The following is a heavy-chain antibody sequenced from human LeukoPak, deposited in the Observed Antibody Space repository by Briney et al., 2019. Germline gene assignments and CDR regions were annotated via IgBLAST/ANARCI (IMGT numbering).Heavy chain of an antibody. J-gene: IGHJ4*02. CDR3: AKDFRIGYSAHFDY. CDR1: GFTFSSYA. Sequence: PGGSLRLSCAASGFTFSSYAMSWVRQAPGKGLEWVSTISGYDSSTYYADSVKGRFSISRDNSKNTLYLQMDSLRGEDTAVYYCAKDFRIGYSAHFDYWGQGALVTVSS. V-gene: IGHV3-23*01. CDR2: ISGYDSST. D-gene: IGHD2-21*01.